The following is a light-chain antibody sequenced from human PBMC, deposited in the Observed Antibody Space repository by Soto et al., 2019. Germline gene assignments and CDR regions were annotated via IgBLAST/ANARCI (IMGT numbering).Light chain of an antibody. CDR2: EVV. Sequence: QSVLTQPPSASGSPGQSATISCTGTKNDIGGYDFVSWYQHHPGKAPRLIIYEVVQRPSGVPDRFSGSKSGNTASLTVSGLQAADEADYFCKSYAGSNTYVFGSGTKVTVL. J-gene: IGLJ1*01. CDR3: KSYAGSNTYV. CDR1: KNDIGGYDF. V-gene: IGLV2-8*01.